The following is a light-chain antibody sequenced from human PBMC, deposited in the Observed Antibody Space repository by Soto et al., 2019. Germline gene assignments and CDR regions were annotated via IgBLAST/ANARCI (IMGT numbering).Light chain of an antibody. Sequence: DTQLTQFQSSLSASVGDRVTITCRASQSISSYLNWYQQKPGKAPKLLIYAASSLQSGVPSRFSGSGSGTDFTLTISSLQPEDFAPYYSQQSYGTPYSLGQGTKVDFK. CDR3: QQSYGTPYS. CDR2: AAS. V-gene: IGKV1-39*01. CDR1: QSISSY. J-gene: IGKJ2*03.